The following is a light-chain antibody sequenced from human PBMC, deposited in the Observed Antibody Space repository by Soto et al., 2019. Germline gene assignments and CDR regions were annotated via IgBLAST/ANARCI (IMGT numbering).Light chain of an antibody. CDR3: QQSYSIPLA. J-gene: IGKJ4*02. CDR1: QSITRY. CDR2: GAS. Sequence: DIQITPSPSSLSASVGDRVTITCRASQSITRYLNWYQQKPGKDPQLLIYGASSLQSGVPSRFSGSGSGTEFTLTISSLQPDDYATYYCQQSYSIPLAFGAGTKVEIK. V-gene: IGKV1-39*01.